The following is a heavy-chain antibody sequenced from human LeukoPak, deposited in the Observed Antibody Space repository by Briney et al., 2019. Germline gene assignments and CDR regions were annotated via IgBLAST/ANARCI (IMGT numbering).Heavy chain of an antibody. CDR3: ARSSLAVAGSVFDY. D-gene: IGHD6-19*01. CDR1: GYTFTSYG. V-gene: IGHV1-18*01. Sequence: GASVKVSCKASGYTFTSYGISWVRQVPGQGLEWIGWISTYNGNTHYAQKLQGRVTMTTDTSTSTAYMELRSLRSDDTAVYYCARSSLAVAGSVFDYWGQGTLVTVSS. J-gene: IGHJ4*02. CDR2: ISTYNGNT.